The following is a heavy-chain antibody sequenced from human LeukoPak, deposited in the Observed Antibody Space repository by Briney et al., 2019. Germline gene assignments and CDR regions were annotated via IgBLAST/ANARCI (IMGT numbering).Heavy chain of an antibody. CDR2: IYYSGTT. CDR1: GGSISSGGYY. D-gene: IGHD1-26*01. J-gene: IGHJ4*02. Sequence: SETLSLTCTVSGGSISSGGYYWSWIRQYPGKGLEWIGYIYYSGTTYYNPSLKSRVTMSVDTSKNQFSLKLISVTAADTAVCYCARDVTGGSYFDYWGQGTLVTVSS. V-gene: IGHV4-31*03. CDR3: ARDVTGGSYFDY.